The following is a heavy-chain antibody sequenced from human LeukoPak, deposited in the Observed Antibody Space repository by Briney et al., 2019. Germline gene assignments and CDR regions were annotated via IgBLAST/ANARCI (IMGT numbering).Heavy chain of an antibody. CDR1: GCSISSTNYY. D-gene: IGHD3-22*01. J-gene: IGHJ5*02. V-gene: IGHV4-39*01. CDR3: AILYYVIRGYYWFDP. Sequence: PSETLSLTCTVSGCSISSTNYYWGWIRQPPGRGLEWIGSVYYSGSTYSNPSLKSRVTVSVDTSKNQFSLKLSSVTAADTAVYYCAILYYVIRGYYWFDPWGQGTLVTVSS. CDR2: VYYSGST.